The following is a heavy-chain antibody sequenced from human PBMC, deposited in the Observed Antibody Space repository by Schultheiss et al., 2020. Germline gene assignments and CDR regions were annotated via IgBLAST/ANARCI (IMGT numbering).Heavy chain of an antibody. CDR2: IIPILGIA. CDR3: AFPPGELDAFDI. CDR1: GYTFTSYD. Sequence: KISCKGSGYTFTSYDINWVRQAPGQGLEWMGRIIPILGIANYAQKFQGRVTITADESTSTAYMELSSLRSEDTAVYYCAFPPGELDAFDIWGQGTMVTVS. J-gene: IGHJ3*02. D-gene: IGHD1-26*01. V-gene: IGHV1-69*04.